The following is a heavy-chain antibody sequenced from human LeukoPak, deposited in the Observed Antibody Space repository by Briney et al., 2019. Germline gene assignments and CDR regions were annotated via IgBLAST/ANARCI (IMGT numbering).Heavy chain of an antibody. CDR3: ASIAAAGTLWSWFDP. V-gene: IGHV4-4*07. CDR2: IYTSGST. D-gene: IGHD6-13*01. Sequence: SETLSLTCTVSGASISSYYWSWIRQPAGKGLEWIGRIYTSGSTNYNPSLKSRVTMSVDTSKNQFSLKLSSVTAADTAVYYCASIAAAGTLWSWFDPWGQGTLVTVSS. CDR1: GASISSYY. J-gene: IGHJ5*02.